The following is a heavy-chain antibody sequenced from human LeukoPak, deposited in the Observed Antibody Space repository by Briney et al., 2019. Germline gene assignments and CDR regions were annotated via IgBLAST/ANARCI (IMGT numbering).Heavy chain of an antibody. CDR1: GFTFSSYE. V-gene: IGHV3-48*03. CDR3: AELGITMIGGD. D-gene: IGHD3-10*02. CDR2: ISSSGSTI. Sequence: QSGGSLRLSCAASGFTFSSYEMNWVRQAPGKGLEWVSYISSSGSTIYYADSVKGRFTISRDNAKNSLYLQMNSLRAEDTAVYYCAELGITMIGGDWGKGTTVTISS. J-gene: IGHJ6*04.